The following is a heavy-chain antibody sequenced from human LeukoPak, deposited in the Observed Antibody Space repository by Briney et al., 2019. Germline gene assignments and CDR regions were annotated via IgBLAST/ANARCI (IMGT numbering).Heavy chain of an antibody. CDR2: INSDGSST. V-gene: IGHV3-74*01. CDR3: AREDGRDDYVWGSYRETMDV. Sequence: GGSLRLSCAASGFTFSSYWMHWVRQAPGKGLVWVSRINSDGSSTSYADSVKGRFTISRDNAKNTLYQQMNSLRAEDTAVYYCAREDGRDDYVWGSYRETMDVWGKGTTVTVSS. D-gene: IGHD3-16*02. J-gene: IGHJ6*03. CDR1: GFTFSSYW.